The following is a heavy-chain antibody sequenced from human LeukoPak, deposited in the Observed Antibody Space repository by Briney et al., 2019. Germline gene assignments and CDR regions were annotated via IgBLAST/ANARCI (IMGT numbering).Heavy chain of an antibody. D-gene: IGHD3-10*01. V-gene: IGHV1-8*02. CDR1: GYTFTSYD. CDR2: MNPNSGNT. CDR3: ARDRNYYGSGSYPHVFDY. J-gene: IGHJ4*02. Sequence: ASVKVSCKASGYTFTSYDINWVRQATGQGLEWMGWMNPNSGNTGYAQKVQGRVTMTTDTSTSTVYMELRSLRSDDTAVYYCARDRNYYGSGSYPHVFDYWGQGTLVTVSS.